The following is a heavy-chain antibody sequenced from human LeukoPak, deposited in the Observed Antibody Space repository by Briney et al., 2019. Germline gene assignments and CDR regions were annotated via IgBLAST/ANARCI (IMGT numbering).Heavy chain of an antibody. V-gene: IGHV3-7*03. Sequence: GGSLGLSCAASGFMFSSNWMSWVRLAPGKGLEWVANIKEDGTETYYVDSVKGRFTISRDNAKNSLYLQVNSLRVEDTAVYYCAKEGRSLQTYWGQGTLVTVSS. CDR3: AKEGRSLQTY. D-gene: IGHD5-24*01. CDR2: IKEDGTET. J-gene: IGHJ4*02. CDR1: GFMFSSNW.